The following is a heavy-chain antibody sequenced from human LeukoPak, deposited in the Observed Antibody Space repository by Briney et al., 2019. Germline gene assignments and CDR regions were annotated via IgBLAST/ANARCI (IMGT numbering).Heavy chain of an antibody. Sequence: QTLSLTCTVSGGSISSGGYYWTWIRQPPGKALEWLARIDWDDDKYYSTSLKTRLTISKDTSKNQVVLTMTNMDPVDTATYYCARIRVQQLAWDYFDYWGQGTLVTVSS. CDR3: ARIRVQQLAWDYFDY. D-gene: IGHD6-13*01. J-gene: IGHJ4*02. CDR1: GGSISSGGYY. V-gene: IGHV2-70*11. CDR2: IDWDDDK.